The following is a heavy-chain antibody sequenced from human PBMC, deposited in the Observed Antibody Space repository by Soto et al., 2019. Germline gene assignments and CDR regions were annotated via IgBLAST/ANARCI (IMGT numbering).Heavy chain of an antibody. V-gene: IGHV3-21*06. J-gene: IGHJ4*02. CDR1: GFTFSRYS. CDR3: EKDFPRGSSGRSGPTEC. Sequence: PGGALRLSCAASGFTFSRYSMNWGRQAPGKGLEWVSSISSTTNYIYYGDSMKGRFTISRDNAKNSLYLEMNSLRAEDTAVYYCEKDFPRGSSGRSGPTECWGKGSLVTVSS. D-gene: IGHD6-19*01. CDR2: ISSTTNYI.